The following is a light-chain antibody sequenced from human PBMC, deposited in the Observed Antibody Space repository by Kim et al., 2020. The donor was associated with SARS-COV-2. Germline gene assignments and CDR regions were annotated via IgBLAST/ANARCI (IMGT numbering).Light chain of an antibody. J-gene: IGKJ5*01. Sequence: EFVGDRVTITCQASEDVSDYFNWYHQKPGEAPKVLIRDAANLGSGVPSRFSRGGYGTEFSLTISSVQPEDMGTYYCQQYDAPPFTFGQGTRLEIK. V-gene: IGKV1-33*01. CDR1: EDVSDY. CDR2: DAA. CDR3: QQYDAPPFT.